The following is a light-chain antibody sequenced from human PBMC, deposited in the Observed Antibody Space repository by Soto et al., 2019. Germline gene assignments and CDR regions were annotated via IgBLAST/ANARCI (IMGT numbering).Light chain of an antibody. J-gene: IGLJ1*01. CDR2: DVS. CDR3: SSYTSSSTYV. CDR1: SSDVGGYNY. Sequence: QSALAQPASVSGSPGQSIAISCTGTSSDVGGYNYVSWYQHHPGKAPTVMIYDVSNRPSGVSDRFSGSKSGNTASLTISGLQADDEADYYCSSYTSSSTYVFGTGTKVTGL. V-gene: IGLV2-14*03.